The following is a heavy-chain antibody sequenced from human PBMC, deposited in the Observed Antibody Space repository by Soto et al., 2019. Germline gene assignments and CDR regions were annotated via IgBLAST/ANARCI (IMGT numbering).Heavy chain of an antibody. J-gene: IGHJ6*02. CDR2: ISAYNGNT. CDR3: ASKTYSSSWYHYYYYGMAV. CDR1: GYTFTSYG. Sequence: ASVKVSCKASGYTFTSYGISWVRQAPGQGLEWMGWISAYNGNTNYAQKLQGRVTMTTDTSTSTAYMEMRSLRSDDTAVYYCASKTYSSSWYHYYYYGMAVGGQETKVTV. V-gene: IGHV1-18*01. D-gene: IGHD6-13*01.